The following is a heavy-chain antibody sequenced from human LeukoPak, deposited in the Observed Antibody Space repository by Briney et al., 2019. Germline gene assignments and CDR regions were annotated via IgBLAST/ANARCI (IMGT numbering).Heavy chain of an antibody. CDR1: GGSISSYY. V-gene: IGHV4-59*01. Sequence: SETLSLTCTVSGGSISSYYWSWIRQPPGKGLEWIGYVYYSRSTNYNPSLKSRVTISVDTSKNQFSLKLSSVTAADTAVYYCARAMVRGVMAGFDYWGQGTLVTVSS. CDR3: ARAMVRGVMAGFDY. CDR2: VYYSRST. D-gene: IGHD3-10*01. J-gene: IGHJ4*02.